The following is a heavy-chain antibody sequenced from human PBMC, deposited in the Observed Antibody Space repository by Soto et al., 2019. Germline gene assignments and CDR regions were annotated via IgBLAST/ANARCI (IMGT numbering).Heavy chain of an antibody. CDR2: IYHSGTT. J-gene: IGHJ4*02. Sequence: PSKTLSLTCTVSGDSITGSYWSWIRQPPGKTLEWIGYIYHSGTTTYNPSLKSRVSISVDTSKNQFSLRLTSVIAADTAVYYCARDMPYAAGSLAGCDYWGQGILVTVSS. V-gene: IGHV4-59*01. CDR3: ARDMPYAAGSLAGCDY. CDR1: GDSITGSY. D-gene: IGHD1-26*01.